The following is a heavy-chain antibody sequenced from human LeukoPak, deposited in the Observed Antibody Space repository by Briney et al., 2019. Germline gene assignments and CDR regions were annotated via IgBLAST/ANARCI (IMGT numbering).Heavy chain of an antibody. D-gene: IGHD2-2*01. CDR3: ARGDREEPAATG. J-gene: IGHJ4*02. Sequence: GASVKVSCKASGYTFTSYDINWVRQATGQGLEWMGWMNPNSGNTGYAQKFQGRVTMTRNTSISTAYMELSSLRSEDTAVYYCARGDREEPAATGWGQGTLVTVSS. CDR1: GYTFTSYD. CDR2: MNPNSGNT. V-gene: IGHV1-8*01.